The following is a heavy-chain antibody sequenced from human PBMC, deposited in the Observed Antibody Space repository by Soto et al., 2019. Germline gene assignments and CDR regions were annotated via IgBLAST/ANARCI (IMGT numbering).Heavy chain of an antibody. CDR3: ARDRKQWRTHAFDI. Sequence: PSETLSLTCTVSGGSISSGDYYWSWIRQPPGKGLEWIGYIYYSGSTYYNPSLKSRVTISVDTSKNQFSLKLSSVTAADTAVYYCARDRKQWRTHAFDIWGQGTMVTVSS. D-gene: IGHD6-19*01. J-gene: IGHJ3*02. CDR2: IYYSGST. CDR1: GGSISSGDYY. V-gene: IGHV4-30-4*01.